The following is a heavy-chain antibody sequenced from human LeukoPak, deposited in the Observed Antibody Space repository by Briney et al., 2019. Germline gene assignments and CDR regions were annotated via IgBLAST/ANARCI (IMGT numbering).Heavy chain of an antibody. J-gene: IGHJ4*02. CDR1: GFTFSSYA. D-gene: IGHD3-10*01. V-gene: IGHV3-30-3*01. CDR3: ARGYGSGSYYYFDY. Sequence: GRSLRLSCAASGFTFSSYALHGVRHASRKGLEWVAVISYEGSIKHCADSLKGHFTISRDTFKNTRYLQKNTLRAQDTAVYFTARGYGSGSYYYFDYWGQGTLVTVSS. CDR2: ISYEGSIK.